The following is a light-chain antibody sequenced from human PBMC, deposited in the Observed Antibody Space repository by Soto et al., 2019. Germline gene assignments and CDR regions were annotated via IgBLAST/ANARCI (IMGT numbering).Light chain of an antibody. V-gene: IGLV3-1*01. CDR1: KLGDKY. Sequence: SYELTQPPSVSVSPGQTASITCSGDKLGDKYACWYQQQPGQSPVLVIYQDSKRPSGIPERFSGSNSGNTATLTISGTQAMDEADYYCQAWDSSPVVFGGGTKVTVL. CDR3: QAWDSSPVV. CDR2: QDS. J-gene: IGLJ2*01.